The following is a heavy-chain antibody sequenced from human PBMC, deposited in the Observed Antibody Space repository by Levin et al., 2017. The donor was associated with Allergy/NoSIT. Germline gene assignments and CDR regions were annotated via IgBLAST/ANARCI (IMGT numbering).Heavy chain of an antibody. CDR1: GGSVRTGSYY. D-gene: IGHD1-26*01. V-gene: IGHV4-61*01. J-gene: IGHJ4*02. CDR2: IYYTGSA. CDR3: ARRGTAGAVIY. Sequence: SQTLSLPCTVAGGSVRTGSYYWSWIRQPPGKPLEWIGYIYYTGSANYNPSLNSRVTMSVDTSKNQFSLKLSSVTAADTAVYYCARRGTAGAVIYWGQGTLVTVSS.